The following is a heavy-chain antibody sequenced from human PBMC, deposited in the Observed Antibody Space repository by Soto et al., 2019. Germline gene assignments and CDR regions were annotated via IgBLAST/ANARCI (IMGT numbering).Heavy chain of an antibody. CDR3: ARDKLPDSSGWYLTYFDY. CDR1: GYTFTIYA. D-gene: IGHD6-19*01. J-gene: IGHJ4*02. V-gene: IGHV1-3*01. CDR2: INAGNGNT. Sequence: ASVKVSCKASGYTFTIYAMHWLRQAPGQGLEWMGWINAGNGNTKYSQKFQGRVTITRDTSASTAYMELRSLRTEDTAVYYCARDKLPDSSGWYLTYFDYWGQGSLVTVSS.